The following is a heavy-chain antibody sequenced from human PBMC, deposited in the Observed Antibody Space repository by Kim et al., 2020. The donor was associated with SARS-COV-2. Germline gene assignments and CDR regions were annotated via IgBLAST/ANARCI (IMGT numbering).Heavy chain of an antibody. D-gene: IGHD6-6*01. CDR2: ISSDGGSE. Sequence: GGSLRLSCAASGFTFSDYAFHWVRQAPGKGLEWLGVISSDGGSEYYADSVKGRFTISRDNSKNTLSLQMNSLRSEDTAVYYCARVLAPYTSSSVGWLDPWGLGTLLTLSS. CDR3: ARVLAPYTSSSVGWLDP. V-gene: IGHV3-30*04. J-gene: IGHJ5*02. CDR1: GFTFSDYA.